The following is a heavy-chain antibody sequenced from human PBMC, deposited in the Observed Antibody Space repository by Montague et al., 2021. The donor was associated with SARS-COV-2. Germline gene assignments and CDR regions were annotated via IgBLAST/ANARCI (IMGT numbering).Heavy chain of an antibody. CDR1: GGSISSHY. CDR3: ARRGAYSSGWYSGALDI. Sequence: SETLSLTCTVSGGSISSHYWSWIRQPPGKGLEWIGYIYYSGSTNXNPSLKSRVTISVDTSKNQFSLMLSSVTAADTAVYYCARRGAYSSGWYSGALDIWGQGTMVTVSS. V-gene: IGHV4-59*08. D-gene: IGHD6-19*01. CDR2: IYYSGST. J-gene: IGHJ3*02.